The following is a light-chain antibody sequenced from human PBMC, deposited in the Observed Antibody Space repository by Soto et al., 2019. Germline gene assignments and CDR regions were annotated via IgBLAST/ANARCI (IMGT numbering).Light chain of an antibody. CDR3: QQIHSTSSYT. Sequence: DIQMTQSPSSLSASAGDRVTITCRASQNIRNYLNWYQQRPGKTPNLLVYAASNLRSGVPSRFSGSGSGTDFTLTISSLQPEDFGTYYCQQIHSTSSYTFGQGSRVDVK. CDR2: AAS. J-gene: IGKJ2*01. V-gene: IGKV1-39*01. CDR1: QNIRNY.